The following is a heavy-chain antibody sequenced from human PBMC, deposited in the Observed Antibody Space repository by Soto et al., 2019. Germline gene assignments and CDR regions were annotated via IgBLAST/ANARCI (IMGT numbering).Heavy chain of an antibody. Sequence: GGSLRLSCAASGFTVSSNYMSWVRQAPGKGLEWVSVIYSGGSTYYADSVKGRFTISRDNSKNTLYLQMNSLRAEDTAVYYCASPVDDSSGYYYGYFQHWGQGTLVTVSS. D-gene: IGHD3-22*01. CDR1: GFTVSSNY. CDR3: ASPVDDSSGYYYGYFQH. CDR2: IYSGGST. V-gene: IGHV3-53*01. J-gene: IGHJ1*01.